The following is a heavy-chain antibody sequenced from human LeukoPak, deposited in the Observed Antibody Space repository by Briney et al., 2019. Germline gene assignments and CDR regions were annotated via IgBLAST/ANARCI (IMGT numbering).Heavy chain of an antibody. J-gene: IGHJ4*02. Sequence: ETLSLTCTVSGYSIRGGYYWGWIRQPPGKGLEWVSSISSSSSHIYYTDSVKGRFTISRDNAKTSLNLQVNSLRAEDTAVYYCARGDKSSGWYFLDYWGRGTLVTVSS. CDR2: ISSSSSHI. D-gene: IGHD6-19*01. V-gene: IGHV3-21*01. CDR1: GYSIRGGYY. CDR3: ARGDKSSGWYFLDY.